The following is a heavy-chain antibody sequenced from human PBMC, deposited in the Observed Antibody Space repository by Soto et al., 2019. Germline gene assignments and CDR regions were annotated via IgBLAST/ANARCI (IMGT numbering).Heavy chain of an antibody. D-gene: IGHD3-10*01. Sequence: ASVKVSCKASGYTFTGYYMHWARQAPGQGLEWMGWINPNSGGTNYAQKFQGRVTMTRDTSISTAYMELSRLRSDDTAVYYCARSLWFGAPFDYWGQGTLVTVS. J-gene: IGHJ4*02. CDR2: INPNSGGT. V-gene: IGHV1-2*02. CDR1: GYTFTGYY. CDR3: ARSLWFGAPFDY.